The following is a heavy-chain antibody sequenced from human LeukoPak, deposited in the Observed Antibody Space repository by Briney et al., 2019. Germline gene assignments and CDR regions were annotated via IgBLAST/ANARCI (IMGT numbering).Heavy chain of an antibody. V-gene: IGHV3-21*01. CDR1: GFTFSSYS. D-gene: IGHD5-12*01. Sequence: KPGGSLRLSCAASGFTFSSYSMNWLRQAPGKGLEWVSYISSSSSYIYYAHSVKGRFTISRANAKNSLYLQMNSLRAEDTAVYYCARDNRYSSSTSGYDLSLYYYYYMDVWGKGTTVTVSS. CDR2: ISSSSSYI. J-gene: IGHJ6*03. CDR3: ARDNRYSSSTSGYDLSLYYYYYMDV.